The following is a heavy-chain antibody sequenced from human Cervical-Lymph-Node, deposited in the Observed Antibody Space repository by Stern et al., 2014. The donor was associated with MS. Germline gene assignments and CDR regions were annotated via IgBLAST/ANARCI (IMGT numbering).Heavy chain of an antibody. CDR1: GFTFADYA. V-gene: IGHV3-9*01. J-gene: IGHJ4*02. CDR2: MGWTSGSI. Sequence: EVQLVESGGGLVQPGMSLRLSCAASGFTFADYAMHWVRQAPGKGLEWVSGMGWTSGSIGYADSVKGRFTISRDNAKNSLYLQMNSLRTEDTAFYYCAKGSVGIAAPRNFDYWGQGTLVTVSS. CDR3: AKGSVGIAAPRNFDY. D-gene: IGHD6-13*01.